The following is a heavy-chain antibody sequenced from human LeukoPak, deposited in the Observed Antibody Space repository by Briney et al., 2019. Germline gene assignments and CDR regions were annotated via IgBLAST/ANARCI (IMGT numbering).Heavy chain of an antibody. V-gene: IGHV3-23*01. CDR3: ARYEYSSRRFDP. CDR1: RFTFSSYA. D-gene: IGHD6-13*01. J-gene: IGHJ5*02. Sequence: GGSLSLSCAASRFTFSSYAMSWVRQAPGKGLEWVSAISGSGGSTYYADSVKGRFTITRDNSKNTLYLQMNSLRAEDTAVYYCARYEYSSRRFDPWGQGTLVTVSS. CDR2: ISGSGGST.